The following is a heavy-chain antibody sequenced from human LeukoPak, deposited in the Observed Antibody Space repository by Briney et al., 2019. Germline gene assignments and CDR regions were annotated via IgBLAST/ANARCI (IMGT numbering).Heavy chain of an antibody. CDR2: INHSGST. J-gene: IGHJ5*02. V-gene: IGHV4-34*01. Sequence: PSETLSLTCAVYGGSFSGYYWSWIRQPPGKGLEWIGEINHSGSTNYNPSLKSRVTISVDTSKNQFSLKLSSVTAADTAVYYCARGRDNFDPWGQGALVTVSS. CDR3: ARGRDNFDP. D-gene: IGHD2-15*01. CDR1: GGSFSGYY.